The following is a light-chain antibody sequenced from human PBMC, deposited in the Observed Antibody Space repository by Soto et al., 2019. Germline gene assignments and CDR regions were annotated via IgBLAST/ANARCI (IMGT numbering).Light chain of an antibody. CDR2: GAS. V-gene: IGKV3-15*01. Sequence: EIVMTQSPATLSVITGERATLSCRASQSVSSNLAWYQQKPGQAPRLLIYGASTRATGIPARFSGSGSGTEFTLTISSLQSEDSAVYYCQQYNDWPPKQYTFGQGTKLEIK. CDR1: QSVSSN. CDR3: QQYNDWPPKQYT. J-gene: IGKJ2*01.